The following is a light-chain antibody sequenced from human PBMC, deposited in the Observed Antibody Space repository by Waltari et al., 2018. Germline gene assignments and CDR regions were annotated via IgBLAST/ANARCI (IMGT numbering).Light chain of an antibody. CDR3: RHRTKWPPAWT. Sequence: EFELTQSPSILSLSPGERATLSCRASQSVSSYLAWYQQKPGQAPRLLIYETTNRATDIPARFSGSGSGADFTLTIISLEPEDFAVYYCRHRTKWPPAWTFGLGTKVE. CDR2: ETT. J-gene: IGKJ1*01. V-gene: IGKV3-11*01. CDR1: QSVSSY.